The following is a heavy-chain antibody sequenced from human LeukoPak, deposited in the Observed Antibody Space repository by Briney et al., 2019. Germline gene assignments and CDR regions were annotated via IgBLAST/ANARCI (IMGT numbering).Heavy chain of an antibody. CDR2: IYYSGST. Sequence: PSETLSLTCTVSGGSISSYYWSWIRQPPGKGLEWIGYIYYSGSTNYNPSLKSRVTISVDTSKNQFSLKLSSVTAADTAVCYCARQQPSHAAGTEYFDYWGQGTLVTVSS. CDR3: ARQQPSHAAGTEYFDY. CDR1: GGSISSYY. D-gene: IGHD6-25*01. J-gene: IGHJ4*02. V-gene: IGHV4-59*08.